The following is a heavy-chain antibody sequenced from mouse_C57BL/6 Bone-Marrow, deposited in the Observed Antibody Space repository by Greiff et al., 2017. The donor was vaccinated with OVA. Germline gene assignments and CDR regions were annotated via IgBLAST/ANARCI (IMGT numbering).Heavy chain of an antibody. V-gene: IGHV1-7*01. D-gene: IGHD1-1*01. CDR1: GYTFTSYW. CDR3: ARSSTTVVPLFDY. Sequence: VKLVESGAELAKPGASVKLSCKASGYTFTSYWMHWVKQRPGQGLEWIGYINPSSGYTKYNQKFKDKATLTADKSSSTAYMQLSSLTYEDSAVYYCARSSTTVVPLFDYWGQGTTLTVSS. CDR2: INPSSGYT. J-gene: IGHJ2*01.